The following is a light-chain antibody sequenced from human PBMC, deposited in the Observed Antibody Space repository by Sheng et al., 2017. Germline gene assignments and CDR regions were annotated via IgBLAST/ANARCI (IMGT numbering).Light chain of an antibody. V-gene: IGKV1-8*01. CDR1: QGISSY. CDR3: QQTYSTPRT. Sequence: AIRMTQSPSSFSASTGDRVTITCRASQGISSYLAWYQQKPGKAPNLLIYAASSLQSGVPSRFSGSGSGTDFTLTISSLQPEDFATYYCQQTYSTPRTFGQGTKLEIK. J-gene: IGKJ2*01. CDR2: AAS.